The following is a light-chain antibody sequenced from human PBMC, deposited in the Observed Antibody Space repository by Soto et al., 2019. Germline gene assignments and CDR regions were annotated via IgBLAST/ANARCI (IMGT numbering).Light chain of an antibody. J-gene: IGLJ1*01. CDR3: GSWDSSLSAYV. CDR2: DDN. Sequence: QSVLTQPPSVSAAPGQKVTISCSGSSSNIGGNSVSWYQQLPGTVPKLPIYDDNKRPSGIPDRFSGSKSGTSATLGITGFQTGDEADYYCGSWDSSLSAYVFGTGTKVTVL. CDR1: SSNIGGNS. V-gene: IGLV1-51*01.